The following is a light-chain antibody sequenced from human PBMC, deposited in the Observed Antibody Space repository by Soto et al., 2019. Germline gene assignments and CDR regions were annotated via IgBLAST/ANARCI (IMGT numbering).Light chain of an antibody. CDR1: QSVRGD. CDR3: QQCNNWPWT. V-gene: IGKV3-15*01. J-gene: IGKJ1*01. Sequence: TQFPGTLSASPGERVILSCRASQSVRGDLAWFQQKPGRSPRLLIYGTSTRASGVPDRFSGSGSGTDFTLTINSLQSEDFAVYFCQQCNNWPWTFGPGTKV. CDR2: GTS.